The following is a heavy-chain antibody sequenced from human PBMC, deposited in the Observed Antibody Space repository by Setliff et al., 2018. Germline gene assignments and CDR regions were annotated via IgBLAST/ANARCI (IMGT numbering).Heavy chain of an antibody. V-gene: IGHV3-7*01. CDR3: VRDLHWGFDY. D-gene: IGHD7-27*01. Sequence: GSLRLSCAASGFTFRSYWMSWVRQAPGKGLEWVANIKKDGSIKYYLDSVRGRFTISRDNAENSLFLQMNSLRAEDTAVYYCVRDLHWGFDYWGLGTLVTVSS. CDR1: GFTFRSYW. CDR2: IKKDGSIK. J-gene: IGHJ4*02.